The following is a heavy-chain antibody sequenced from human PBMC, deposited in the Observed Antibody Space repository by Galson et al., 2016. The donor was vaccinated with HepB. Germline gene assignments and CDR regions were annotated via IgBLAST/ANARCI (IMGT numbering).Heavy chain of an antibody. CDR3: AKSRRGGSGWYFDP. J-gene: IGHJ5*02. Sequence: SLRLSCAASGFTLSSYAMRWVRQAAGKGLEWVSSLSHSGASTYYADSVKGRFTVSRDSSKNTLYLQMHNLRAEDTAIFYCAKSRRGGSGWYFDPWGQGTLVTVSS. V-gene: IGHV3-23*01. CDR1: GFTLSSYA. D-gene: IGHD6-19*01. CDR2: LSHSGAST.